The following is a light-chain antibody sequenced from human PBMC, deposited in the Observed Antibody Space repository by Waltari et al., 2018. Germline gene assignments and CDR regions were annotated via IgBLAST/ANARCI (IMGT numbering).Light chain of an antibody. Sequence: QSALCQPASVSGSPGQSTTISCTGTSSDVGRYNLVSWYQQHPGKAPKLMIYEGSKRPSGVSNRFSGSKSGNTASLTISGLQAEDEADYYCYSYAGSNTFVFGGGTKLTVL. CDR1: SSDVGRYNL. CDR2: EGS. CDR3: YSYAGSNTFV. V-gene: IGLV2-23*03. J-gene: IGLJ2*01.